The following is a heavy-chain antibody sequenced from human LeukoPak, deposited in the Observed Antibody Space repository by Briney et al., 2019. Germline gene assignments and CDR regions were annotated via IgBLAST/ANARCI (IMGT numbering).Heavy chain of an antibody. V-gene: IGHV1-8*01. D-gene: IGHD3-9*01. CDR1: GYTFTSYD. J-gene: IGHJ4*02. CDR2: MNPNSGNT. Sequence: ASVKVSCKASGYTFTSYDINWVRQATGQGLEWMGWMNPNSGNTGYAQKFQGRVTMTRNTSISTAYMELSSLRSEDTAVYYCARGVQLRYFGWLPPPDYWGQGTLVTVSS. CDR3: ARGVQLRYFGWLPPPDY.